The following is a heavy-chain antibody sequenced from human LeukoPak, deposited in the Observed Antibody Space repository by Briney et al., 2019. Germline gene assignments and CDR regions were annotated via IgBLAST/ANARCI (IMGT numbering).Heavy chain of an antibody. V-gene: IGHV4-59*12. D-gene: IGHD3-10*01. Sequence: PSETLSLTCTVSGGSISSYYWSWIRQPPGKGLEWIGYISYSGSTSYNPSLKSRVTISVDTSKNQFSLKLGSVTAADTAVYYCARGVGTHDYWGQGTLVTVSS. CDR1: GGSISSYY. CDR3: ARGVGTHDY. CDR2: ISYSGST. J-gene: IGHJ4*02.